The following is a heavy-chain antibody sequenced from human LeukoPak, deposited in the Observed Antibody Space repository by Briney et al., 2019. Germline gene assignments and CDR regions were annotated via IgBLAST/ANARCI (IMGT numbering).Heavy chain of an antibody. CDR1: GFTFSSYG. J-gene: IGHJ3*02. V-gene: IGHV3-23*01. CDR2: ISGSGGST. CDR3: AKLRRVIGIVVVGAFDI. D-gene: IGHD3-22*01. Sequence: AGGTLRLSCAASGFTFSSYGMSWVRQAPGKGLEWVSAISGSGGSTYYADSVKGRFTISRDNSKNTLYLQMNSLRAEDTAVYYCAKLRRVIGIVVVGAFDIWGQGTMVTVSS.